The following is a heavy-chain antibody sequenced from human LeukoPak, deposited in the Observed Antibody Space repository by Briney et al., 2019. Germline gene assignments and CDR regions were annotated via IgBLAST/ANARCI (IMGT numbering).Heavy chain of an antibody. Sequence: ASVKVSCKASGYTFTGYYMHWVRQAPGQGLEWMGWINPNSGGTNYAQKFQDRVTMTRDTSISTAYMELSRLTSDDTAVYYCARDRDGAQGGYWGQGTLVTVSS. CDR1: GYTFTGYY. V-gene: IGHV1-2*02. J-gene: IGHJ4*02. CDR3: ARDRDGAQGGY. CDR2: INPNSGGT. D-gene: IGHD4-17*01.